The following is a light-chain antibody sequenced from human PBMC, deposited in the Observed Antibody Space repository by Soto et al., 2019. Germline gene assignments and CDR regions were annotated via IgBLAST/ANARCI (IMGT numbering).Light chain of an antibody. Sequence: QSVLTQPPSVSAAPGQKVTISCSGSSSNIGNNFVSWYQQLPGTAPKLLIYDINKRPSGIPDRFSGSKSGTSATLGITGLQTGYEADYYCGTWDSSLFGGGTKVTVL. CDR3: GTWDSSL. V-gene: IGLV1-51*01. CDR2: DIN. CDR1: SSNIGNNF. J-gene: IGLJ2*01.